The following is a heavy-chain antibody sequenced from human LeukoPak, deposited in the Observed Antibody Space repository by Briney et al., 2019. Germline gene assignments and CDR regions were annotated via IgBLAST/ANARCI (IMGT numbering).Heavy chain of an antibody. CDR2: IYTSGST. CDR1: GGSISIYY. Sequence: SETLSLTCSVSGGSISIYYWSWIRQPAGKGLEWIGRIYTSGSTNYNPSLKSRVTMSVDTSKNQFSLKLSSVTAADTAVYYCAREVVVPAAMLFRSRGSYMDVWGKGTTVTVSS. V-gene: IGHV4-4*07. D-gene: IGHD2-2*01. CDR3: AREVVVPAAMLFRSRGSYMDV. J-gene: IGHJ6*03.